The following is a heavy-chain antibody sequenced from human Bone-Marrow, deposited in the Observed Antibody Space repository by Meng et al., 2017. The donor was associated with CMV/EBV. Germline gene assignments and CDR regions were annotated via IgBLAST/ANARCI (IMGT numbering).Heavy chain of an antibody. V-gene: IGHV1-18*01. J-gene: IGHJ4*02. CDR3: ARAPKGTTTPFDY. D-gene: IGHD1-7*01. Sequence: SVKVSCKASGYTFSSYGISWVRQAPGQGLEWMGWISAYNGNTNYAQKLQGRVIMTTDTSTSTAYMELRSLRSDDTAVYYCARAPKGTTTPFDYWGQGTLVTVSS. CDR1: GYTFSSYG. CDR2: ISAYNGNT.